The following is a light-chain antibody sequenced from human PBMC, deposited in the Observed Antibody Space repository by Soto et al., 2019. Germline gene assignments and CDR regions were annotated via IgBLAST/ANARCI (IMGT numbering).Light chain of an antibody. CDR3: QQYNNWPPTWT. Sequence: DTVMTQSPDSLAVSLGERATINCKSSQSVLYSSNNMNYLSWYQQKPGQPPKLLIYWASTRESGVPDRFSGSGSGTDFPLTTSSLQSEDFAVYYCQQYNNWPPTWTFGQGTKVDIK. J-gene: IGKJ1*01. V-gene: IGKV4-1*01. CDR2: WAS. CDR1: QSVLYSSNNMNY.